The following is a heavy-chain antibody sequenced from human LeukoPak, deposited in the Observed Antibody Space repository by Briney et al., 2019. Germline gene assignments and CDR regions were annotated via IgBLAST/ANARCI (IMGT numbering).Heavy chain of an antibody. J-gene: IGHJ4*02. D-gene: IGHD3-22*01. Sequence: GGSLRLSCAASGFTFSNYAMPWVRQAPGKGLEYVSAISSNGGSTYYANSMKGRFTISRDNSKDTLYLQMGSLRAEDMAVYYCARDRGSGYFDYWGQGTLVTVSS. CDR3: ARDRGSGYFDY. CDR1: GFTFSNYA. V-gene: IGHV3-64*01. CDR2: ISSNGGST.